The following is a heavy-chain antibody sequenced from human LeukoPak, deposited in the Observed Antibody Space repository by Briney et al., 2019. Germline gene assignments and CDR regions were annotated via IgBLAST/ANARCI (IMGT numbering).Heavy chain of an antibody. CDR3: ARVLPQVYYFDY. CDR1: GFPVSSNY. V-gene: IGHV3-53*01. CDR2: IYRGGST. Sequence: GGSLRLSCAASGFPVSSNYMSWVRQAPGKGLEWVSAIYRGGSTYYADSVKGRFTISRDNSKHTLYLQMNSLRAEDTAVYYCARVLPQVYYFDYWGQGTLVTVSS. J-gene: IGHJ4*02.